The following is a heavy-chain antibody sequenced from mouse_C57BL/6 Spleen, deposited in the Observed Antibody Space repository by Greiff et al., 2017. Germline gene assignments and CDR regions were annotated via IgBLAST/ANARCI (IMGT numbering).Heavy chain of an antibody. V-gene: IGHV1-82*01. CDR3: ARWPYYYGSSFDY. CDR2: IYPGDGDT. Sequence: QVQLQQSGPELVKPGASVKISCTASGYAFSSSWMNWVKQRPGKGLEWIGRIYPGDGDTNYNGKFKGKATLTADKSSSTAYMQLSSLTSEDSAVYFCARWPYYYGSSFDYWGQGTTRTVSS. CDR1: GYAFSSSW. J-gene: IGHJ2*01. D-gene: IGHD1-1*01.